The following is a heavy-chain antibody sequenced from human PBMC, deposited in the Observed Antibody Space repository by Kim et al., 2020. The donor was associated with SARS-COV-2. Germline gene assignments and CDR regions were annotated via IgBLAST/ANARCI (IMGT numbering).Heavy chain of an antibody. CDR1: GGTFSSYA. CDR2: IIPIFGTA. D-gene: IGHD3-10*01. Sequence: SVKVSCKASGGTFSSYAISWVRQAPGQGLEWMGGIIPIFGTANYAQKFQGRVTITADESTSTAYMELSSLRSEDTAVYYCAGLRFRELFPGYYYMDVWGKGTTVTVSS. CDR3: AGLRFRELFPGYYYMDV. J-gene: IGHJ6*03. V-gene: IGHV1-69*13.